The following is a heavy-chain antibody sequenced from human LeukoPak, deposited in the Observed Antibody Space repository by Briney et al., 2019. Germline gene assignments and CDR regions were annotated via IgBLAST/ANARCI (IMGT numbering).Heavy chain of an antibody. V-gene: IGHV4-39*07. CDR3: ARTIIGGATIRYYYGMDV. Sequence: SETLSLTCTVSGGSISSSSYYWGWIRQPPGKGLEWIGSIYYSGSTYYNPSLKSRVTISVDTSKNQFSLKLSSVTAADTAVYYCARTIIGGATIRYYYGMDVWGQGTTVTVSS. J-gene: IGHJ6*02. CDR2: IYYSGST. D-gene: IGHD1-26*01. CDR1: GGSISSSSYY.